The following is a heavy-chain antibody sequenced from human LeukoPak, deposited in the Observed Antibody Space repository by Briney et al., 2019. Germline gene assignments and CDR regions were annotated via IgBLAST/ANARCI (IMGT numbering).Heavy chain of an antibody. D-gene: IGHD2-2*02. V-gene: IGHV4-31*03. CDR2: IYYSGST. J-gene: IGHJ5*02. CDR3: ARYCSSTNCYKGGFDP. Sequence: SETPSLTCTVSGGSISSGGYYWSWIRQHPGKGLEWIGYIYYSGSTYSNPSLKSRVTISVDTSKNQFSLNLSSVTAADTAVYYCARYCSSTNCYKGGFDPWGQGTLVTVSS. CDR1: GGSISSGGYY.